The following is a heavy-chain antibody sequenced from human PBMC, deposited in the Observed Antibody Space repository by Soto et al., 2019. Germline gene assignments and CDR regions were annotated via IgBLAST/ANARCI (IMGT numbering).Heavy chain of an antibody. CDR2: INHSGST. D-gene: IGHD3-10*01. Sequence: TSETLSLTCAVYGGSFSGYYWSWIRQPPGKGLEWIGEINHSGSTNYNPSLKSRVTISVDTSKNQFSLKLSSVTAADTAVYYCARELWFGIPAGWYFDLWGRGTLVTVSS. CDR3: ARELWFGIPAGWYFDL. CDR1: GGSFSGYY. J-gene: IGHJ2*01. V-gene: IGHV4-34*01.